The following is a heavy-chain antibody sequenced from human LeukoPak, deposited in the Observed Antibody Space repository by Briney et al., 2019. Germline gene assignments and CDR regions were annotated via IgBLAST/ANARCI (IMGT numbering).Heavy chain of an antibody. D-gene: IGHD3-9*01. CDR1: EFSVGSNY. CDR3: ARSIGISRFDY. V-gene: IGHV4-59*02. Sequence: GSLRLSCAASEFSVGSNYMTWVRQPPGKGLEWTGSIYYSGSTYYNPSLKSRVTISVDTSKNQFSLKLSSVTAADTAVYYCARSIGISRFDYWGQGTLVTVSS. J-gene: IGHJ4*02. CDR2: IYYSGST.